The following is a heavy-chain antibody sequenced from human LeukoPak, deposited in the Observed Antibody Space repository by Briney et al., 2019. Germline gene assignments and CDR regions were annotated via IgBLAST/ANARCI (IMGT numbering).Heavy chain of an antibody. Sequence: PGGSLRLSCAASGFTFSDHYMDWVRQAPGQGLEWVGRSKNKANSYITQYAAFVQGRFTISRDDSKNSLYLQINSLKTEDTAVYYCARDDGGQGDYWGQGTLVTVSS. V-gene: IGHV3-72*01. CDR3: ARDDGGQGDY. J-gene: IGHJ4*02. CDR2: SKNKANSYIT. CDR1: GFTFSDHY. D-gene: IGHD2-15*01.